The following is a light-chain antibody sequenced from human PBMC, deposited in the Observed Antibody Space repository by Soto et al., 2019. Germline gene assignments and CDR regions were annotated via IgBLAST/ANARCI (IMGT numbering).Light chain of an antibody. CDR3: QQYHSYWT. V-gene: IGKV1-5*01. CDR2: DAS. CDR1: QNIRSR. Sequence: DFQMTQSPSTLSASVGDRVTITCRASQNIRSRLAWFQQKPGEAPKLLIYDASSLESGVPQRLSGSGSGTEFTLTISRLQTDDFSTYYCQQYHSYWTFGQGTKVDIK. J-gene: IGKJ1*01.